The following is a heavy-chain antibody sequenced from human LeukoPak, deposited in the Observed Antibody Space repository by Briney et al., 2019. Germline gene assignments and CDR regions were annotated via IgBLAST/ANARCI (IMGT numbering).Heavy chain of an antibody. Sequence: SETLSLTCTVSGYSISSGYYWGWVRQPPGKGLEWIGSIYHSGSTYYNPSVKSRVTISVDTSKNQFSLKLSSVTAADTAVYYCARVVGYDSSGYYTSGAFDIWGQGTMVTVSS. CDR2: IYHSGST. D-gene: IGHD3-22*01. J-gene: IGHJ3*02. CDR1: GYSISSGYY. CDR3: ARVVGYDSSGYYTSGAFDI. V-gene: IGHV4-38-2*02.